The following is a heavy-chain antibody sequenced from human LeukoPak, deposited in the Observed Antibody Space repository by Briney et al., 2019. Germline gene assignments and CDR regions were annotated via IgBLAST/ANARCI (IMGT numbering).Heavy chain of an antibody. CDR1: GGSISSYY. J-gene: IGHJ2*01. CDR3: ARVSSSWYQDWYFDL. V-gene: IGHV4-4*07. CDR2: IYTSESP. Sequence: SETLSLTCTVSGGSISSYYWSWIRQPAAKGLEWIGRIYTSESPTYNPSLKSRVTMSLDTSKNQFSLKLSSVTAADTAVYYCARVSSSWYQDWYFDLWGRGTLVTVSS. D-gene: IGHD6-13*01.